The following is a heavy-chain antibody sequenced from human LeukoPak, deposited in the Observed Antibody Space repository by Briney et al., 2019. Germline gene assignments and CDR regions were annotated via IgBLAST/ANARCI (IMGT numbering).Heavy chain of an antibody. V-gene: IGHV3-23*01. CDR2: ISGSGGST. D-gene: IGHD4/OR15-4a*01. Sequence: GGSLRLSCAASGFTFSKYAMSWVRQAPGKGLEWVSGISGSGGSTYYADSVKGRFIISRDNSKNTLYLQMNSLGAEDTAVYYCARRAGAYSHPYDYWGQGTLVTVSS. CDR3: ARRAGAYSHPYDY. J-gene: IGHJ4*02. CDR1: GFTFSKYA.